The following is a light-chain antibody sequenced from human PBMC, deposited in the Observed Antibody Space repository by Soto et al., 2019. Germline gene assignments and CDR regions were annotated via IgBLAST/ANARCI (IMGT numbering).Light chain of an antibody. CDR3: QQYGSSRT. J-gene: IGKJ1*01. Sequence: IEMTQSPATLSVSPGERVTLSCRASQGLSSNLAWYQQKPGQAPRLLIYGASNRATGIPDRFSGSGSGTDFTLTISRLEPEDFAVYYCQQYGSSRTFGQGTKVDIK. CDR2: GAS. CDR1: QGLSSN. V-gene: IGKV3-20*01.